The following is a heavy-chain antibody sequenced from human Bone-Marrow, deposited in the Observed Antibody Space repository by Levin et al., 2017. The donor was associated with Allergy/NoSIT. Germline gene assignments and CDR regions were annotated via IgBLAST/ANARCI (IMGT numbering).Heavy chain of an antibody. CDR1: GYTFTGYY. V-gene: IGHV1-46*01. D-gene: IGHD3-16*01. J-gene: IGHJ4*02. Sequence: ASVKVSCKASGYTFTGYYIHWVRQAPGQGLEWMGIINPSGGNANYAQKFQDRVTMTRDTSTDTVYMQMSRLRSDDTAVYFCARDRRFRRFYFDYWGQGTLVIVSS. CDR3: ARDRRFRRFYFDY. CDR2: INPSGGNA.